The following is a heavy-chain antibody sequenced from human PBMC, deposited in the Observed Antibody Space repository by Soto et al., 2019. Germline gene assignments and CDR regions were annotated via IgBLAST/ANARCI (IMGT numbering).Heavy chain of an antibody. CDR3: ARDPRDYGYFDY. V-gene: IGHV3-33*01. Sequence: LRLSCAASNFTFSSYGMHWVRQAPGKGLEWVAVIWYDGNNIYYADSVKGRFTISRDNSKDTVYLQMNSLRAEDTALYYCARDPRDYGYFDYWGQGALVTVSS. J-gene: IGHJ4*02. CDR2: IWYDGNNI. D-gene: IGHD3-16*01. CDR1: NFTFSSYG.